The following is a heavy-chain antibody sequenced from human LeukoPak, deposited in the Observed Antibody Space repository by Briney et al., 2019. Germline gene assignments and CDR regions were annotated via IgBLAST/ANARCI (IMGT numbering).Heavy chain of an antibody. CDR1: GFTFSSYA. CDR2: ISSNGGST. CDR3: ARDNARDGYNYWYFDY. Sequence: GGSLRLSCAASGFTFSSYAMHWVRQAPGKGLEYVSAISSNGGSTYYANSVKGRFTISRGNSKNTLYLQMGSLRAEDMAVYYCARDNARDGYNYWYFDYWGQGTLVTVSS. J-gene: IGHJ4*02. D-gene: IGHD5-24*01. V-gene: IGHV3-64*01.